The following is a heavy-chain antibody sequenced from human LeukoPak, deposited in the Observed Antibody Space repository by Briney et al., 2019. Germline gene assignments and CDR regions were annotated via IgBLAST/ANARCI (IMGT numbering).Heavy chain of an antibody. V-gene: IGHV3-23*01. CDR1: GFTFSSYA. Sequence: GGSLRLSCAASGFTFSSYAMSWVRQAPGKGLEWVSGISGSGGSTNYAGSVKGRFIISRDNAKNSLYLQMNSLRAEDTAVYYCARSGSFFDYWGQGTLVTVSS. D-gene: IGHD1-26*01. CDR2: ISGSGGST. CDR3: ARSGSFFDY. J-gene: IGHJ4*02.